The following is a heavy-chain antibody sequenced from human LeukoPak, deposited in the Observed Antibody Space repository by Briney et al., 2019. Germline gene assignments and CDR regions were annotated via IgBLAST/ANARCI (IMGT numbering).Heavy chain of an antibody. CDR2: IYTSGST. J-gene: IGHJ6*04. D-gene: IGHD6-6*01. CDR1: GGSISSGSYY. V-gene: IGHV4-61*02. CDR3: ARNIAARTDYYYGMDV. Sequence: SQTLSLTCTVSGGSISSGSYYWSWIRQPAGKGLEWIGRIYTSGSTNYNPSLKSRVTISVDTSKNQFSLKLSSVPAADTAVYYCARNIAARTDYYYGMDVWGKGTTVTVSS.